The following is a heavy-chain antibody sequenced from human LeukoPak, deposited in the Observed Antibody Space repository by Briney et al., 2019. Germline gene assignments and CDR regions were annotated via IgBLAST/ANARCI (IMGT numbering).Heavy chain of an antibody. Sequence: PSETLSLTCTVSGGSISSSAYHSGWIRHPPGKGLEWIVSIYYSWSRVTISADTPQNQFSLKLSSVAAADTVVYYCARLWSTYCSGGSCPYQPNYWGQGTLVTVSS. J-gene: IGHJ4*02. CDR3: ARLWSTYCSGGSCPYQPNY. CDR2: IYYSWS. CDR1: GGSISSSAYH. D-gene: IGHD2-15*01. V-gene: IGHV4-39*01.